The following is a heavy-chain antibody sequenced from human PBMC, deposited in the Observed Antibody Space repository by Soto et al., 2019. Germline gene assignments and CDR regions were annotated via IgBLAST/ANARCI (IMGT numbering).Heavy chain of an antibody. Sequence: EVQLLESGGGLVQPGGSLRLSCAASGFTFSSYAMSWVRQAPGKGLEWVSAISGGTSSTYYADSVKGRFTISRDNSKNTLYLPNNSLRAEDTAVYYRAKERLAAACTPTPDYLGQGTLVTVSS. D-gene: IGHD6-13*01. J-gene: IGHJ4*02. V-gene: IGHV3-23*01. CDR2: ISGGTSST. CDR1: GFTFSSYA. CDR3: AKERLAAACTPTPDY.